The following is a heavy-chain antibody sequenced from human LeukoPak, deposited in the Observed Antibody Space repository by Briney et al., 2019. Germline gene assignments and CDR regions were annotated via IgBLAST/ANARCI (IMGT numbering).Heavy chain of an antibody. V-gene: IGHV1-2*02. J-gene: IGHJ4*02. CDR3: ARDRYCSGGSCYPFDY. CDR2: INPNSGGT. D-gene: IGHD2-15*01. Sequence: ASVKVSCKASGYTFTGYYMHWVRQAPGQGLEWMGWINPNSGGTNYAQKFQGRVTMTRDTSISTAYMELGRLRSDDTAVYYCARDRYCSGGSCYPFDYWGQGTLVTVSS. CDR1: GYTFTGYY.